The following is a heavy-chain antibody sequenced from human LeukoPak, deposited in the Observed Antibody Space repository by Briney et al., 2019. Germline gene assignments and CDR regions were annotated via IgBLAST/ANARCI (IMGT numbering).Heavy chain of an antibody. CDR1: GFSFSSYA. CDR3: AKNTIFGVAVDY. Sequence: GGSLRLSCAASGFSFSSYAMTWVRQAPGKGLEWVSTISGTDGNTYYADSVKGRFTISRDNSKNTLYLQMNSLRAEDTAVYYCAKNTIFGVAVDYWGRGTLVTVSS. D-gene: IGHD3-3*01. CDR2: ISGTDGNT. V-gene: IGHV3-23*01. J-gene: IGHJ4*02.